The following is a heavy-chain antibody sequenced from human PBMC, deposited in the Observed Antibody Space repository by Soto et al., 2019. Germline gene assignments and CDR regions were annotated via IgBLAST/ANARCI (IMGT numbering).Heavy chain of an antibody. CDR1: GFTFSSYA. J-gene: IGHJ4*02. Sequence: QVQLVESGGGVVQPGRSLRLSCAASGFTFSSYAMHWVRQAPGKGLEWVAVISYDGSNKYYADSVKGRFTISRDNSKNTLYLQMNSLRAEDTAGYYCARFPAMATIWGFEYWGQGTLVTVSS. V-gene: IGHV3-30-3*01. D-gene: IGHD5-12*01. CDR3: ARFPAMATIWGFEY. CDR2: ISYDGSNK.